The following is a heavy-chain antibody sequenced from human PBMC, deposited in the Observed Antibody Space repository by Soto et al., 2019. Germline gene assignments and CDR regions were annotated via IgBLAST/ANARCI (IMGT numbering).Heavy chain of an antibody. CDR3: ARTPTENNWFDP. D-gene: IGHD1-1*01. J-gene: IGHJ5*02. Sequence: KPSETLSLTCTVSGGSISSGDYYWSWIRQPPGKGLEWIGYIYYSGSTYYNPSLKSRVTISVDTSKNQFSLKLSSVTAADTAVYYCARTPTENNWFDPWGQGTLVTVSS. CDR2: IYYSGST. CDR1: GGSISSGDYY. V-gene: IGHV4-30-4*01.